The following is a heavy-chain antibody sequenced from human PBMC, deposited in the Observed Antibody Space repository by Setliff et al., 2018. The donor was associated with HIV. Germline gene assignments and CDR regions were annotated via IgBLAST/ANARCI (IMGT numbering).Heavy chain of an antibody. CDR2: IVDSGST. CDR1: GGSLTNYY. Sequence: SETLSLTCTLYGGSLTNYYWTWIRQSPEKGLEWIGEIVDSGSTNYSPSLKSRVTISPDTSKKQFSLRLNSVTAADTGVYYCARAPSCADSWCYMYYYYYYGMDVWGRGTTVTVSS. V-gene: IGHV4-34*12. CDR3: ARAPSCADSWCYMYYYYYYGMDV. J-gene: IGHJ6*02. D-gene: IGHD2-8*01.